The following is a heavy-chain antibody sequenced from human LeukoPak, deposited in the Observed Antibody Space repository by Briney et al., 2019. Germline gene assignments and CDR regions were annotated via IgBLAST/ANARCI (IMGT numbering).Heavy chain of an antibody. CDR2: ITASGTAM. CDR3: ASSGSYRFDY. Sequence: GGSLGLSCAASGFTFSSYSMNWVRQAPGKGLEWVSHITASGTAMFYADSVKGRFTISRGNAKNSLYLQMNSLRGEDTAVYYCASSGSYRFDYWGQGTLVTVSS. D-gene: IGHD1-26*01. J-gene: IGHJ4*02. V-gene: IGHV3-48*01. CDR1: GFTFSSYS.